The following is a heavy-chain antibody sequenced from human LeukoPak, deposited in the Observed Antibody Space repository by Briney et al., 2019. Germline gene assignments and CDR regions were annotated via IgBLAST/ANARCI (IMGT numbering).Heavy chain of an antibody. J-gene: IGHJ4*02. CDR2: IYYSGST. V-gene: IGHV4-39*01. CDR1: GGSISRSSYY. Sequence: SETLSLTCTVSGGSISRSSYYWGWIRQPPGKGLEWIGCIYYSGSTYYNPSLKSRVTISVDTSKNQFSLKLSSVTAADTAVYYCARLKSGSDYWGQGTLVTVSS. D-gene: IGHD3-22*01. CDR3: ARLKSGSDY.